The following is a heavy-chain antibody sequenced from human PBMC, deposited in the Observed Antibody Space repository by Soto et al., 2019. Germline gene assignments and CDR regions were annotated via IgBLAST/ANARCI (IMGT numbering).Heavy chain of an antibody. V-gene: IGHV1-18*01. Sequence: QVQLVQSGADVKKPGASVKVSCKASGYSFTNYIITWVRQAPGQGLEWMGWISPYNGNTDYAQNLLGRVTMTTDTSTSTVYMELRSLRSDDTAVYYCVRESQTWGLHKYCDLWGRGTLVTVSS. CDR1: GYSFTNYI. CDR2: ISPYNGNT. D-gene: IGHD1-26*01. CDR3: VRESQTWGLHKYCDL. J-gene: IGHJ2*01.